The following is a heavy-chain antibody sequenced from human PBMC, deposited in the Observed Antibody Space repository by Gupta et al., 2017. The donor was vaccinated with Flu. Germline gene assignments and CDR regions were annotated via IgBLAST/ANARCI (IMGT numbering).Heavy chain of an antibody. Sequence: EVQLVESGGGLIQPGGSLRLSCAASGFTVSSNYMSWVRQAPGKGLEWVSVIYSGGSTYYADSVKGRFTISRDNSKNTLYLQMNSLRAEDTAVYYCARLGSNTYYDFWNGYYAYWGQGTLVTVSS. V-gene: IGHV3-53*01. CDR2: IYSGGST. CDR3: ARLGSNTYYDFWNGYYAY. D-gene: IGHD3-3*01. J-gene: IGHJ4*02. CDR1: GFTVSSNY.